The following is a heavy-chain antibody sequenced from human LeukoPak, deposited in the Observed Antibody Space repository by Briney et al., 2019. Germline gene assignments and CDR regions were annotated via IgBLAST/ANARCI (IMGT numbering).Heavy chain of an antibody. CDR1: GGSISSSHW. D-gene: IGHD2/OR15-2a*01. CDR2: IYHSGST. CDR3: ARPLTFDWFDP. Sequence: SGTLSLTCAVSGGSISSSHWWSWVRQPPGKGLEWIGEIYHSGSTNSSPSLKSRVNISVDKSKNQFSLKLSSVTAADTAVYYCARPLTFDWFDPWGQGTLVTVSS. V-gene: IGHV4-4*02. J-gene: IGHJ5*02.